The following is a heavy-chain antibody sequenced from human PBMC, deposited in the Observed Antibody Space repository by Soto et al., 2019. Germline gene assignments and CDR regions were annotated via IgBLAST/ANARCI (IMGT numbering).Heavy chain of an antibody. D-gene: IGHD5-18*01. CDR2: ISYSGST. CDR1: GGSISSGGYY. J-gene: IGHJ4*02. V-gene: IGHV4-31*03. Sequence: QVQLQESGPGLVKPSQTLSLTCTVSGGSISSGGYYWSWIRQHPGKGLEWIGYISYSGSTYYNPSLKSRVSISVDTSKNQFSLKLSSVTAADTAVYYCARVVPLWYHCDYWGQGTLVTVSS. CDR3: ARVVPLWYHCDY.